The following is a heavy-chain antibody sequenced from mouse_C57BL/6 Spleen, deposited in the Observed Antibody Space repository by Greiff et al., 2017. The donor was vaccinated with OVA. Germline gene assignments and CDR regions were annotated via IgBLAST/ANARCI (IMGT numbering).Heavy chain of an antibody. Sequence: QVQLQQPGAELVKPGASVKLSCKASGYTFTSYWMHWVKQRPGQGLEWIGMIHPNSGSTNYNEKFKSKATLTVDTSSSTAYMQLSSLTSEDSAVYYCAREGSYDGSYYAMDYWGQGTSVTVSS. V-gene: IGHV1-64*01. J-gene: IGHJ4*01. CDR3: AREGSYDGSYYAMDY. CDR2: IHPNSGST. CDR1: GYTFTSYW. D-gene: IGHD2-3*01.